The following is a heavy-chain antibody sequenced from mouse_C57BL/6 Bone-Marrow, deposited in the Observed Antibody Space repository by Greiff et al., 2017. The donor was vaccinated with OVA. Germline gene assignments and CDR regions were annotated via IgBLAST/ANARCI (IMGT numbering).Heavy chain of an antibody. CDR2: INPNNGGT. Sequence: EVQLQQSGPELVKPGASVKMSCKASGYTFTDNNMHWVKQSHGKSLEWIGYINPNNGGTSYNQKFKGKATLTVNKSSSTAYMELRSLTSEDSAVYYCARGGIDGYYLDYWGQGTTLTVSS. CDR1: GYTFTDNN. V-gene: IGHV1-22*01. J-gene: IGHJ2*01. D-gene: IGHD2-3*01. CDR3: ARGGIDGYYLDY.